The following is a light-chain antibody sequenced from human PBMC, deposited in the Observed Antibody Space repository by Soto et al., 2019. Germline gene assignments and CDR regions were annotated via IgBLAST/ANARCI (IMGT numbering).Light chain of an antibody. J-gene: IGKJ3*01. Sequence: ESVLTQSPGTLSMSPGERATLSCRASHSVSSSYSAWYQQKPGQAPRLLIYGASRRVTGIPDRFSGSGYGTDFTLTIRRLEPEDFAVYYCQQYGSSPFTFAPGTKVDIK. CDR1: HSVSSSY. CDR3: QQYGSSPFT. V-gene: IGKV3-20*01. CDR2: GAS.